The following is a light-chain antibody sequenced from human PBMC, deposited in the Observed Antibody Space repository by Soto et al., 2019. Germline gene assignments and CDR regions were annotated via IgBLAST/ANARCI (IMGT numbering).Light chain of an antibody. CDR2: AAS. J-gene: IGKJ2*03. CDR3: QQRYSTR. V-gene: IGKV1-39*01. Sequence: DIQMTQSPSSLSASVGDRVTITCRASQSISSYLNWYQQKPGKAPKLLIYAASSLQSGVPSRFSGSGSGTDFTLTISSLQPEDFATYYCQQRYSTRFGQGTKLGIK. CDR1: QSISSY.